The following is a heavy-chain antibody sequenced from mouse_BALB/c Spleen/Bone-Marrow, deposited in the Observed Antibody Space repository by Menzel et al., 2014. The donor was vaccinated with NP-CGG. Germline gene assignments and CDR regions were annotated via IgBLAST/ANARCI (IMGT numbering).Heavy chain of an antibody. CDR1: GFSLTSYG. CDR3: ARAPLLRYHYAMDY. Sequence: VKLVESGPGLVAPSQSLSITCTVSGFSLTSYGVHWVRQPPGKGLEWLGVIWAGGSTNYNSALMSRLSISKDNSKSXVFLKMNSLQTDDTAMYYCARAPLLRYHYAMDYWGQGTSVTVSS. D-gene: IGHD1-1*01. CDR2: IWAGGST. V-gene: IGHV2-9*02. J-gene: IGHJ4*01.